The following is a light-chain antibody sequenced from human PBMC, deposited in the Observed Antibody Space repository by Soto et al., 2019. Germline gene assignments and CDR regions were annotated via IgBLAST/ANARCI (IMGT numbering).Light chain of an antibody. Sequence: EIVLTQSPATLSVSQGERATLSCRASESVSNNLAWYQQKPGQAPRLLIFGASARATGIPASFSGSGSGTEFTLTISGLQAEDFAGYYCQQYNKWPLTFGGGTKGEIK. CDR1: ESVSNN. CDR2: GAS. V-gene: IGKV3-15*01. CDR3: QQYNKWPLT. J-gene: IGKJ4*01.